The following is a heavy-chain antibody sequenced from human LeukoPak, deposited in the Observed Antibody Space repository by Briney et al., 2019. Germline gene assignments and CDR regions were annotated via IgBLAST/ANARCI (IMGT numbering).Heavy chain of an antibody. CDR1: GFTFSSYA. CDR2: ISYDGSNN. V-gene: IGHV3-30*04. J-gene: IGHJ5*02. Sequence: GGSLRLSCAASGFTFSSYAMHWVRQAPGKGLEWVAVISYDGSNNYYADSVKGRFTISRDNSKNTLYLQMNRLRAEDTAVYSCGRFGYVSAVDPWGQGALVTVSS. D-gene: IGHD2-15*01. CDR3: GRFGYVSAVDP.